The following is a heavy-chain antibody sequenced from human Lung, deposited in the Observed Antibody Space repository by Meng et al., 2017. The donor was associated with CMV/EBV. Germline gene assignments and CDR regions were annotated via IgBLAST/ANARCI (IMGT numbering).Heavy chain of an antibody. CDR3: ARASAYDFWSGYSFSDFYGMDV. CDR2: INSDGTNT. CDR1: VITVSGYW. J-gene: IGHJ6*02. Sequence: GGSLRLXXASSVITVSGYWMHWVRQVPGKGLVWISRINSDGTNTNYAESVKGRFTISRDNAKNTLYLQMNSLRADDSALYYCARASAYDFWSGYSFSDFYGMDVWGQGTXVTVSS. V-gene: IGHV3-74*01. D-gene: IGHD3-3*01.